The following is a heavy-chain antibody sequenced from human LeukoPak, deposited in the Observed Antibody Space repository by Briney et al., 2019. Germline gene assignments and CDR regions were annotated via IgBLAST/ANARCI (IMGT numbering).Heavy chain of an antibody. CDR1: GYSFTSYW. CDR2: IDPSDSYA. CDR3: ARDSSGWSFDY. J-gene: IGHJ4*02. D-gene: IGHD6-19*01. V-gene: IGHV5-10-1*01. Sequence: GESLRISCKGSGYSFTSYWISWVRQLPGKRLEWMGRIDPSDSYANYNPSFQGHVTISTDKSISTAYLQWSSLKASDTAMYYCARDSSGWSFDYWGQGTLVTVPS.